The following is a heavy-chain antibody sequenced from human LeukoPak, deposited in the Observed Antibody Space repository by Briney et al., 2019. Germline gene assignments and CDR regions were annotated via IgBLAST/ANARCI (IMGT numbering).Heavy chain of an antibody. D-gene: IGHD6-19*01. CDR3: ARDSSGWYYFDY. V-gene: IGHV1-46*01. J-gene: IGHJ4*02. CDR2: INPSGGST. CDR1: GYTFTSYY. Sequence: EASVKVSCKASGYTFTSYYMHWVRQAPGQGLEWMGIINPSGGSTSYAQKFQGRVTMARDTSTSTVYMELSSLRSEDTAVYYCARDSSGWYYFDYWGQGTLVTVSS.